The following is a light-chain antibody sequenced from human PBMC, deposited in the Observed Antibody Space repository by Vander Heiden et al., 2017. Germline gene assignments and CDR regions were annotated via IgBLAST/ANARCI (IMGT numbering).Light chain of an antibody. V-gene: IGKV4-1*01. J-gene: IGKJ4*01. CDR1: HTVLYDSDNKNY. CDR2: WAS. Sequence: DVVMTQSPDSLVVSLGGWASIICKSTHTVLYDSDNKNYLAWYQQKPGQPPKLLISWASTRKSGVPDRFSGSGSGKDFTLTISSLQAEDVAIYYCQQYYATPLTFGGGTKVEIK. CDR3: QQYYATPLT.